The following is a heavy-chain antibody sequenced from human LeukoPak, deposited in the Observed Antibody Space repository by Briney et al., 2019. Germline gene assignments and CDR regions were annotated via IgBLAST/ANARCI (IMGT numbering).Heavy chain of an antibody. V-gene: IGHV4-38-2*02. Sequence: SETLSLTCTVSGYSIISDYFWSWIRQPPGKGLEWIGEINHSGSTNYNPSLKSRVTMSVDTSKNQFSLKLSSVTAADTAVYYCARGSYGSGRYYTNWFDPWGQGALVTVSS. CDR1: GYSIISDYF. CDR3: ARGSYGSGRYYTNWFDP. J-gene: IGHJ5*02. CDR2: INHSGST. D-gene: IGHD3-10*01.